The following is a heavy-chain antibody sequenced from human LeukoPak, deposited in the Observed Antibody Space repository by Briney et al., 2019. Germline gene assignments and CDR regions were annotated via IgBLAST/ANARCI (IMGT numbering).Heavy chain of an antibody. CDR2: INHSGST. J-gene: IGHJ3*01. Sequence: SETLSLTCAVYGGSFSGYYWSWIRQPPGKGLEWIGEINHSGSTNYNPSLKSRVTMSVDTSKNQFSLKLSSVTAADTAVYYCARAAVADDAFDFWGQGTMVTVSS. V-gene: IGHV4-34*01. D-gene: IGHD6-19*01. CDR1: GGSFSGYY. CDR3: ARAAVADDAFDF.